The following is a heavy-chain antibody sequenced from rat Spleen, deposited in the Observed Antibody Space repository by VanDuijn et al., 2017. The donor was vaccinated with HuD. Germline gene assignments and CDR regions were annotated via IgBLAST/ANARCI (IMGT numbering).Heavy chain of an antibody. CDR2: ISTRGGST. J-gene: IGHJ2*01. Sequence: EVQLVESGGDLVQPGRSVRLSCAASGFTFSNFPMAWVRQAPTKGLEWVATISTRGGSTYYRDSVKGRFTISRDNAKGTLSLQMNILRSEDTATYYCARSMYTTDYYDYFDYWGQGVMVTVSS. CDR1: GFTFSNFP. V-gene: IGHV5-46*01. D-gene: IGHD1-6*01. CDR3: ARSMYTTDYYDYFDY.